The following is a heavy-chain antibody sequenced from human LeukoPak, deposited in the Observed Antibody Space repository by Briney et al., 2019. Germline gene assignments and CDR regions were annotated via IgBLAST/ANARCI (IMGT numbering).Heavy chain of an antibody. CDR3: AKDQYCSSTSCYDY. J-gene: IGHJ4*02. Sequence: GGSLRLSCAASGFTFSSYAMSWVRQAPGKGLEWVSATSGSGGSTYYADSVKGRSTISRDNSKNTLYLQMNSLRAEDTAVYYCAKDQYCSSTSCYDYWGQGTLVTVSS. CDR2: TSGSGGST. V-gene: IGHV3-23*01. CDR1: GFTFSSYA. D-gene: IGHD2-2*01.